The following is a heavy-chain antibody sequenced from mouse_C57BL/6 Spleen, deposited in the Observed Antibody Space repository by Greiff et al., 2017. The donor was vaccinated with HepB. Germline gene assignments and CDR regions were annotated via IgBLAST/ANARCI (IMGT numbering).Heavy chain of an antibody. D-gene: IGHD1-1*01. CDR3: ARSYGSSYGYFDV. CDR2: IYPRSGNT. J-gene: IGHJ1*03. CDR1: GYTFTSYG. V-gene: IGHV1-81*01. Sequence: VQLQQSGAELARPGASVKLSCKASGYTFTSYGISWVKQRTGQGLEWIGEIYPRSGNTYYNEKFKGKATLTADKSSSTAYMELRSLTSEDSAVYFCARSYGSSYGYFDVWGTGPTVTVSS.